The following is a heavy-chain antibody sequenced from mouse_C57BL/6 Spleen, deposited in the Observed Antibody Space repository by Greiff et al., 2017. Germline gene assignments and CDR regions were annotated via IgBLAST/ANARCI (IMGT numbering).Heavy chain of an antibody. Sequence: VQLQQSGPELVKPGASVKLSCKASGYTFTSYDINWVKQRPGQGLEWIGWIYPRDGSTKYNEKFKGKATLTVDTSSSTAYMELHSLTSEDSAVYFCARDPDYYGRTYWYFDVWGTGTTVTVSS. J-gene: IGHJ1*03. CDR3: ARDPDYYGRTYWYFDV. D-gene: IGHD1-1*01. CDR2: IYPRDGST. CDR1: GYTFTSYD. V-gene: IGHV1-85*01.